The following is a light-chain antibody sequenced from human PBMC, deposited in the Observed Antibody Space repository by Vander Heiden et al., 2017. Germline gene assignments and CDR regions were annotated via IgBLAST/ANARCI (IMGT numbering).Light chain of an antibody. CDR2: AAS. Sequence: DIKKTQSPSSLSASVGDRVTITCRASQSISSYLNWYQQKPGKAPKLLIYAASSLQSGVPSRFSGSGSGTDFTLTISSLQPEDFATYYCQQSYSTPQTFGQGTKVEIK. V-gene: IGKV1-39*01. CDR1: QSISSY. J-gene: IGKJ1*01. CDR3: QQSYSTPQT.